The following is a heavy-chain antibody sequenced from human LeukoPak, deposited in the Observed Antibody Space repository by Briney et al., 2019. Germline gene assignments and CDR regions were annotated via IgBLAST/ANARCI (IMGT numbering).Heavy chain of an antibody. CDR1: GGSISSYY. D-gene: IGHD6-19*01. Sequence: SETLSLTCTVSGGSISSYYWSWIRQPPGKGLEWIGYIYYSGSTNYNPSLKSRVTISVDTSKNQFSLKLSSVTAADTAVYYCARKSSSGWYFDYWGQGTLVTVSS. J-gene: IGHJ4*02. CDR2: IYYSGST. V-gene: IGHV4-59*01. CDR3: ARKSSSGWYFDY.